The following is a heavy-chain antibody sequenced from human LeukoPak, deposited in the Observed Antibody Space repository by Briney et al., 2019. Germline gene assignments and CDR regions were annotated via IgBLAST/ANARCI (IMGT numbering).Heavy chain of an antibody. J-gene: IGHJ2*01. D-gene: IGHD4-17*01. CDR3: ARVVSTPDDYGDYGYFDL. Sequence: ASVKVSCNGSGYTFTSYYMHWVRQAPGQGLEWMGIINPSGGSTSYAQKFQGRVTMTRDTSTSTVYMELSSLRSEDTAVYYCARVVSTPDDYGDYGYFDLWGRGTLVTVSS. V-gene: IGHV1-46*01. CDR2: INPSGGST. CDR1: GYTFTSYY.